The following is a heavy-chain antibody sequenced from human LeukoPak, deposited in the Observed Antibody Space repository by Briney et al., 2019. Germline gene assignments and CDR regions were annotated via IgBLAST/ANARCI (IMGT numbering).Heavy chain of an antibody. Sequence: TSETLSLTCAVYGGSFSGYYWSWIRQPPGKGLEWIGEINHSGSTNYNPSLKSRVTISVDTPKNQFSLKLSSVTAADTAVYYCARVGYYGSGSYYMRKYYFDYWGQGTLVTVSS. V-gene: IGHV4-34*01. J-gene: IGHJ4*02. CDR2: INHSGST. D-gene: IGHD3-10*01. CDR1: GGSFSGYY. CDR3: ARVGYYGSGSYYMRKYYFDY.